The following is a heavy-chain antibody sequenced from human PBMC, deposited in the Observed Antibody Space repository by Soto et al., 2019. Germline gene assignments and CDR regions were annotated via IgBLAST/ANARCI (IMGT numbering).Heavy chain of an antibody. D-gene: IGHD2-15*01. CDR2: IIPIFGTA. J-gene: IGHJ3*02. CDR3: ARASRSVGGDAFDI. Sequence: GASVKVSFKACGGTYSSYAISWLRQAPGQGLEWMGGIIPIFGTANYAQKFQGRVTITADESTSTAYMELSSLRSEDTAVYYCARASRSVGGDAFDIWGQGTMVTVSS. V-gene: IGHV1-69*13. CDR1: GGTYSSYA.